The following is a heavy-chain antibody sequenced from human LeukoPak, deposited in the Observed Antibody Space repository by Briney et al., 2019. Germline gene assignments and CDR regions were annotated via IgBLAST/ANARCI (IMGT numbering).Heavy chain of an antibody. CDR3: AREIKYYYDSSGYLRFDY. CDR2: ISSSSSYI. Sequence: GGSLGLSCAASGFTFSSYSMNWVRQAPGKGLEWVSSISSSSSYIYYADSVKGRSTISRDNAKNSLYLQMKSLRAEDTAVYYCAREIKYYYDSSGYLRFDYWGQGTLVTVSS. CDR1: GFTFSSYS. V-gene: IGHV3-21*01. J-gene: IGHJ4*02. D-gene: IGHD3-22*01.